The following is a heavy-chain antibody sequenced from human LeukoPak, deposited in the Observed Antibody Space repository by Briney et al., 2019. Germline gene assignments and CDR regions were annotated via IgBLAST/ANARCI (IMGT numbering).Heavy chain of an antibody. CDR3: ARDDYDSSGLDAFDI. V-gene: IGHV1-46*01. CDR2: INPSGGST. Sequence: ASVKVSCKSSGYTFTSYYMHWVRQAPGQGLEWMGIINPSGGSTSYAQKFQGRVTMTRDTSTSTVYMELSSLRSEDTAVYYCARDDYDSSGLDAFDIWGQGTMVTVSS. J-gene: IGHJ3*02. CDR1: GYTFTSYY. D-gene: IGHD3-22*01.